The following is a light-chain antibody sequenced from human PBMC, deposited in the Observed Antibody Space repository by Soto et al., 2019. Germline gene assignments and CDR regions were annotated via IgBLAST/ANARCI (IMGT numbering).Light chain of an antibody. J-gene: IGKJ2*01. CDR1: QSVISSY. CDR2: GAA. V-gene: IGKV3-20*01. CDR3: QQYGSSPPRYT. Sequence: EIVLTQSPGTLSLSPGERATLSCRASQSVISSYLAWYQQKPGQAPRLLIYGAASRATGITDRFSGSGSGTDFTLTIIRREPEDFAVYYCQQYGSSPPRYTFGQGTKLEIK.